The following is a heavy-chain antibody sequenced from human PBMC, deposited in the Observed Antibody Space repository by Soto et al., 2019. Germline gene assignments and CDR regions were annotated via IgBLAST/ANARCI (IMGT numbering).Heavy chain of an antibody. CDR3: ARDHDEDFGYDLDYFDF. Sequence: EAQLVESGGGLVQPGRSLRLYCAASGFTFDNYAMHWVRQGPGKGLEWVSGINWNSVTFDYADSVKGRFTISRDKAKNSLYLQMDSRRPEDTAFYYCARDHDEDFGYDLDYFDFWGRGTLVTVSS. J-gene: IGHJ4*02. V-gene: IGHV3-9*01. CDR1: GFTFDNYA. D-gene: IGHD5-12*01. CDR2: INWNSVTF.